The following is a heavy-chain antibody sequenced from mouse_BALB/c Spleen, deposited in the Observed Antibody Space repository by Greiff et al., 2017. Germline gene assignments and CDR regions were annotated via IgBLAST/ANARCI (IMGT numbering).Heavy chain of an antibody. J-gene: IGHJ4*01. Sequence: VQLQQSGTVLARPGASVKMSCKASGYSFTSYWMHWVKQRPGQGLEWIGAIYPGNSDTSYNQKFKGKAKLTAVTSASTAYMELSSLTNEDSAVYYCTTSIYGSYAMDYWGQGTSVTVSS. V-gene: IGHV1-5*01. CDR1: GYSFTSYW. CDR2: IYPGNSDT. CDR3: TTSIYGSYAMDY. D-gene: IGHD1-1*01.